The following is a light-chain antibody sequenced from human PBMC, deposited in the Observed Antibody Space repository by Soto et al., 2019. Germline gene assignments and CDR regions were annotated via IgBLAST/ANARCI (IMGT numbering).Light chain of an antibody. V-gene: IGKV3D-15*01. J-gene: IGKJ1*01. CDR1: QNISVY. CDR3: QQYNNYPRT. Sequence: PGEIAPLSCRASQNISVYLAWYRQKPGQAPRLLIYAASNRATGIPSRFSGSGSGTEFTLTISNLQPDDFATYFCQQYNNYPRTFGQGTKVDIK. CDR2: AAS.